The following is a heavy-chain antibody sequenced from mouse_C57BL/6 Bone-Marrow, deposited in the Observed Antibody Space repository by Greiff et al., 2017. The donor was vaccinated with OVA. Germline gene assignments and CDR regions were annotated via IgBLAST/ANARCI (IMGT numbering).Heavy chain of an antibody. CDR1: GYAFSSSW. Sequence: VQLQQSGPELVKPGASVKISCKASGYAFSSSWMNWVKQRPGKGLEWIGRIYPGDGDTNYTGKFKGKATLTADKSSSTAYMQLSSLTSEDSAVYFCARSLYYYGSSYGWYFGVWGTGTTVTVSS. J-gene: IGHJ1*03. V-gene: IGHV1-82*01. D-gene: IGHD1-1*01. CDR3: ARSLYYYGSSYGWYFGV. CDR2: IYPGDGDT.